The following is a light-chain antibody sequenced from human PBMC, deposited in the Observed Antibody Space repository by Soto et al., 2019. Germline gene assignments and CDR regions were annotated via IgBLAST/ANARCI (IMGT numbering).Light chain of an antibody. CDR1: QSLLHSNGYTY. J-gene: IGKJ1*01. CDR2: LGS. Sequence: DMVMTQSPLSLPVTPGYPASISCRSSQSLLHSNGYTYLDWYLQKPGQSPQLLIYLGSNRASGVPDRFSGSGSGTDFTLEISGVEAEDVGVYYCMQALQTPWTFGQGTKWIS. V-gene: IGKV2-28*01. CDR3: MQALQTPWT.